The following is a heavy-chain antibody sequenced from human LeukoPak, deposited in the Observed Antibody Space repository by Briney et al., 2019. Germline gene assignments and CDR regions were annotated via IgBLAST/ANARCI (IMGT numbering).Heavy chain of an antibody. J-gene: IGHJ2*01. CDR1: THSISRYY. Sequence: PSETLSLTCTVSTHSISRYYWSWIRQPPGKGLEWIGYIYYSGRTNYNPSLKSRVTISVDTSKNQFSLKLSSVTAADTAVYYCARATGYGGYFDLGGRGTLVTVSS. D-gene: IGHD1-1*01. CDR2: IYYSGRT. V-gene: IGHV4-59*01. CDR3: ARATGYGGYFDL.